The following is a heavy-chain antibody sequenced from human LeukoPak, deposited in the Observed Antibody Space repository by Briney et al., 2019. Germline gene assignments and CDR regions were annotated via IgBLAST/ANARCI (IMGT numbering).Heavy chain of an antibody. CDR1: GFSFSDYY. CDR3: ASVPRFGGIFFDY. D-gene: IGHD3-10*01. V-gene: IGHV3-11*01. J-gene: IGHJ4*02. CDR2: MSNSGSTI. Sequence: GGSLRLTCAASGFSFSDYYMSWIRQAPGKGLEWVSYMSNSGSTIYYADSVKGRFTISRDNTKNSLYLQMNSLRAEDTAVYYCASVPRFGGIFFDYWGQGTLVTVSS.